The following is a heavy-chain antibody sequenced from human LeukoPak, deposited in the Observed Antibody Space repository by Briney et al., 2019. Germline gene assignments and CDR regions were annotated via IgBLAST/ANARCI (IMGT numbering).Heavy chain of an antibody. CDR3: ARLRLDRLADAFDI. Sequence: PGRSLRLSCAASGFTFSSYAMHWVRQAPGKGLEWVAVISYDGSNKYYADSVKGRFTISRDNSKNTLYLQMNSLRAEDMALYYCARLRLDRLADAFDIWGQGTMVTVSS. CDR2: ISYDGSNK. V-gene: IGHV3-30-3*01. D-gene: IGHD2-2*03. CDR1: GFTFSSYA. J-gene: IGHJ3*02.